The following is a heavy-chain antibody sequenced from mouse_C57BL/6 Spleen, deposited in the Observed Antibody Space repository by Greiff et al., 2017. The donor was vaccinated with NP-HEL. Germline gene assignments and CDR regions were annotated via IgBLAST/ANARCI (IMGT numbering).Heavy chain of an antibody. CDR1: GYSFTSYW. J-gene: IGHJ3*01. V-gene: IGHV1-61*01. CDR2: IYPSDSET. Sequence: QVQLQQPGAELVRPGSSVKLSCKASGYSFTSYWMDWVKQRPGQGLEWIGNIYPSDSETHYNQKFKDKATLTVDKSSSTAYMQLSSLTSEDSAVYYCARSLYGYDETGFAYWGQGTLVTVSA. D-gene: IGHD2-2*01. CDR3: ARSLYGYDETGFAY.